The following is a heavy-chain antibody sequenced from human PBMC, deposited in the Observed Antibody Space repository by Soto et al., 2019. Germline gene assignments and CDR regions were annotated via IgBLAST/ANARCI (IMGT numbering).Heavy chain of an antibody. Sequence: SETLSLTCTVSGGSISSGGYYWSWIRQHPGKGLEWIGYIYYSGSTYYNPSLKSRVTISVDTSKNQFSLKLSSVTAADTAVYYCARGVMVRGVIGAQGYYGMDVWGQGTTVTVSS. CDR2: IYYSGST. CDR3: ARGVMVRGVIGAQGYYGMDV. D-gene: IGHD3-10*01. J-gene: IGHJ6*02. CDR1: GGSISSGGYY. V-gene: IGHV4-31*03.